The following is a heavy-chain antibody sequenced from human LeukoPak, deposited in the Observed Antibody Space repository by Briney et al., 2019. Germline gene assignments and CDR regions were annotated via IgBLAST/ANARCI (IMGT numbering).Heavy chain of an antibody. CDR1: GGSISSSSYY. D-gene: IGHD2-2*01. V-gene: IGHV4-39*07. Sequence: SETLSLTCTVSGGSISSSSYYWGWIRQPPGKGLEWIGSIYYSGSTYYNPSLKSRVTISVDTSKNQFSLKLSSVTAADTAVYYCARPYCSSTSCYHYMDVWGKGTTVTISS. J-gene: IGHJ6*03. CDR3: ARPYCSSTSCYHYMDV. CDR2: IYYSGST.